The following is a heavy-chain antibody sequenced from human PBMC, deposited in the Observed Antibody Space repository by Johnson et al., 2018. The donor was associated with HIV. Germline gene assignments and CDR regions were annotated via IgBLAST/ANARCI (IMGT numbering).Heavy chain of an antibody. Sequence: QVQLVESGGGVVQPGRSLRLSCAASGFTFSSYAMHWVRQAPGKGLEWVAVISYDGSNKYYAAPVKGRFTIPRANSKNTLYLQMNTLRAEDTAVYYCARGARNDQYDSSGYYWCAFDIWGQGTMVTVSS. D-gene: IGHD3-22*01. CDR3: ARGARNDQYDSSGYYWCAFDI. J-gene: IGHJ3*02. CDR2: ISYDGSNK. V-gene: IGHV3-30*14. CDR1: GFTFSSYA.